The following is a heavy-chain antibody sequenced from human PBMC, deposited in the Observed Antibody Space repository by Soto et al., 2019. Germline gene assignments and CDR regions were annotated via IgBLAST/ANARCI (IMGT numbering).Heavy chain of an antibody. V-gene: IGHV3-33*01. CDR2: LWYDATNR. Sequence: QVQLEQSGGGAVQPGGSLRLSCAASGFIFSSYGMHWVRQAPGKGLEWVAVLWYDATNRHYADSVRGRFTISRDNPKNSLYLQINSLRGEDTAIYYCAREGPRGDGMDVWGQGTTVTVSS. D-gene: IGHD3-10*01. J-gene: IGHJ6*02. CDR1: GFIFSSYG. CDR3: AREGPRGDGMDV.